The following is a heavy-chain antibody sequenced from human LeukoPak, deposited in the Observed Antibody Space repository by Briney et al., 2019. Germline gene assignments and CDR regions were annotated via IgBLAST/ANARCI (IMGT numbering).Heavy chain of an antibody. D-gene: IGHD3-10*01. CDR1: GDSLSDLS. CDR3: ATQSLLAGVPYGYFQH. V-gene: IGHV1-24*01. Sequence: ASVKVSCKVSGDSLSDLSMHWVRQAPGKGLEWMGGFDPEDGEAFYAQKFQGRVTMTEDTSADTAFMELSSLRSEDTAVYYCATQSLLAGVPYGYFQHWGPGTLVTDSS. J-gene: IGHJ1*01. CDR2: FDPEDGEA.